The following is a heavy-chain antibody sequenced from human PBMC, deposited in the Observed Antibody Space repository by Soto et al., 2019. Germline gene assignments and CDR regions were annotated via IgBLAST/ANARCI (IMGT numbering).Heavy chain of an antibody. Sequence: QLQLQESGPGLVKPSETLSLTCTVSGGSVSSSSYSWGWIRQSPGKGLEWIGTIYSSENTYYNPSILRRVTISVDTSKNEFSLRLSSVTAADTAVYYCARLNGYCISTNCHGYYGMDVWGQGTTVTVSS. D-gene: IGHD2-2*03. CDR1: GGSVSSSSYS. CDR3: ARLNGYCISTNCHGYYGMDV. V-gene: IGHV4-39*01. J-gene: IGHJ6*02. CDR2: IYSSENT.